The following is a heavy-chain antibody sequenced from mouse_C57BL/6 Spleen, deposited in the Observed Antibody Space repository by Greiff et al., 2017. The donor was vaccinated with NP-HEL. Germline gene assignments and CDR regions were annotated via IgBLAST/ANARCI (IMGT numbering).Heavy chain of an antibody. J-gene: IGHJ4*01. D-gene: IGHD1-1*01. CDR2: IDPSDSET. CDR3: ARRWGSSYERVYYYAMDY. V-gene: IGHV1-52*01. CDR1: GYTFTSYW. Sequence: QVQLKQPGAELVRPGSSVKLSCKASGYTFTSYWMHWVKQRPIQGLEWIGNIDPSDSETHYNQKFKDKATLTVDKSSSTAYMQLSSLTSDDSAVYYCARRWGSSYERVYYYAMDYWGQGTSGTVSS.